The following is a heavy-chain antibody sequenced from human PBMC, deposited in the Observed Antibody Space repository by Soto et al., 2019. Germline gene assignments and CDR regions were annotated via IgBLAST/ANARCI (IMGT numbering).Heavy chain of an antibody. CDR3: ARDVGYHYDGSPSGQFDF. Sequence: SETLSLTCVVSGNSISTTNWWSWVRQSPGKGLEWIGEIYHSGSTNYNPSLKSRVTISVDKSKNQFSLKLSSVTAADTAVYYCARDVGYHYDGSPSGQFDFWGQGTLVTVSS. CDR2: IYHSGST. J-gene: IGHJ4*02. V-gene: IGHV4-4*02. CDR1: GNSISTTNW. D-gene: IGHD3-22*01.